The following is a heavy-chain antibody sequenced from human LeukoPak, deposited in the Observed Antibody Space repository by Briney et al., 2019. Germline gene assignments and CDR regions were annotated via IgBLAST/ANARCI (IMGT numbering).Heavy chain of an antibody. J-gene: IGHJ4*02. CDR1: GNYW. CDR2: INSDGSWT. Sequence: GGSLRLSCAASGNYWMHWVRQVPGKGLVWVSHINSDGSWTSYADSVKGRFTISRDNAKNSLYLQMNSLRAEDTAVYYCARDDKITMIVVGIKAPVDYWGRGTLVTVSS. D-gene: IGHD3-22*01. CDR3: ARDDKITMIVVGIKAPVDY. V-gene: IGHV3-74*01.